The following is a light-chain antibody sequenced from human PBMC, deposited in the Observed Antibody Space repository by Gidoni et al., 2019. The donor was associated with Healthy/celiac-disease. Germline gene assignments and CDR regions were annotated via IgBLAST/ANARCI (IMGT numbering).Light chain of an antibody. CDR1: QAISNY. Sequence: DIQMISSPSSLSASVGDRVTFTCQASQAISNYLNWYQQKPGKPPKLLIYDASNLETGVPSRFSGSGSGTDFTFTISSLQPEDIATYYCQQYDNLPYTFGEGTKLEIK. V-gene: IGKV1-33*01. CDR3: QQYDNLPYT. CDR2: DAS. J-gene: IGKJ2*01.